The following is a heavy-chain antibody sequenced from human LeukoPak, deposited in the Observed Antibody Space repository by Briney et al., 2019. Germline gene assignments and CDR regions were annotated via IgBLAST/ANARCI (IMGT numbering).Heavy chain of an antibody. J-gene: IGHJ4*02. V-gene: IGHV3-7*01. Sequence: GGPLRLSCGASGITFSSSWMSWVRQAPGKGLEWVANIKPDGSVKYYADAVKGRFTISRDNAENSLYLQMNSLRTEDTAVYYCARDQPDPAGTGPRFDYWGQGSLVTVSS. CDR1: GITFSSSW. D-gene: IGHD1-1*01. CDR2: IKPDGSVK. CDR3: ARDQPDPAGTGPRFDY.